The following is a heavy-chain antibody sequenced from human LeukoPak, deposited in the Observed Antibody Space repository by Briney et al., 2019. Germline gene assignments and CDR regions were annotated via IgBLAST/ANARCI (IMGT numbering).Heavy chain of an antibody. CDR3: ARDYRRGIAAAGTGIGY. CDR2: INHSGIT. V-gene: IGHV4-34*01. Sequence: SETLSLTCAVYGGSFSDYYWSWIRQPPGKGLEYIGEINHSGITNYNPSLMSRVTISVDTSKNQFSLKLSSVTAADTAVYYCARDYRRGIAAAGTGIGYWGQGTLVTVSS. D-gene: IGHD6-13*01. J-gene: IGHJ4*02. CDR1: GGSFSDYY.